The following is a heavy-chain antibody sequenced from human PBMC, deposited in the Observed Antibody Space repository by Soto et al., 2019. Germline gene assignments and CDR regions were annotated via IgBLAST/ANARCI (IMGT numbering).Heavy chain of an antibody. Sequence: SSHYMQWSTQPPGRRIEWIASLHDNGDTNTTPSLESRVTKSVDTSRNQFSLRLRSVSTADTAVYYCASMLGGRLLFDYWGQGTLDNVSP. CDR1: SSHY. CDR3: ASMLGGRLLFDY. CDR2: LHDNGDT. J-gene: IGHJ4*02. D-gene: IGHD3-10*02. V-gene: IGHV4-59*11.